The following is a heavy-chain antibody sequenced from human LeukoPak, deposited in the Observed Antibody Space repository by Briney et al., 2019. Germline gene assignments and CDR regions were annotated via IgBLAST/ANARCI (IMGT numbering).Heavy chain of an antibody. CDR1: VFTVSSNY. Sequence: PGGSLRLSCAASVFTVSSNYMSWVRQAPGKGLEWVSVIYSGGSTYYADSVKGRFTISRDNSKNTLYLQMNSLRAEDTAVYYCARDCGYSSGWADYFDYWGQGTLVTVSS. D-gene: IGHD6-19*01. CDR3: ARDCGYSSGWADYFDY. J-gene: IGHJ4*02. CDR2: IYSGGST. V-gene: IGHV3-66*01.